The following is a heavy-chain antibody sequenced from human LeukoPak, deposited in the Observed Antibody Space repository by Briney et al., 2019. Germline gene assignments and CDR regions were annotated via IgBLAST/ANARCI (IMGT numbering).Heavy chain of an antibody. Sequence: GGSLRLSCAASGFTFSSYSMNWVRQAPGKGLEWVSSISSSSSYIYYADSVKGRFTISRDNAKNSLYLQMNSLRAEDTAVYYCARDGPHYYDSSGYSFLAYWGQGTLVTVSS. CDR2: ISSSSSYI. CDR3: ARDGPHYYDSSGYSFLAY. CDR1: GFTFSSYS. D-gene: IGHD3-22*01. J-gene: IGHJ4*02. V-gene: IGHV3-21*01.